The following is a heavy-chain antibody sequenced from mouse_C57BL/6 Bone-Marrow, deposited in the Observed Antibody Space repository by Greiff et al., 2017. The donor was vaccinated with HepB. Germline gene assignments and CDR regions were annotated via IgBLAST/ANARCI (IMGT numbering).Heavy chain of an antibody. Sequence: VQGVESGPELVKPGASVKISCKASGYAFSSSWMNWVKQRPGKGLEWIGRIYPGDGDTNYNGKFKGKATLTADKSSSTAYMQLSSLTSEDSAVYFCARTDDYDDWFAYWGQGTLVTVSA. CDR1: GYAFSSSW. CDR3: ARTDDYDDWFAY. V-gene: IGHV1-82*01. D-gene: IGHD2-4*01. J-gene: IGHJ3*01. CDR2: IYPGDGDT.